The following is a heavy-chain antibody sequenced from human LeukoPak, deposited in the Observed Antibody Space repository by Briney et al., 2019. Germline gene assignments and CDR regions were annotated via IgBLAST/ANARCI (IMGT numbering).Heavy chain of an antibody. J-gene: IGHJ4*02. CDR1: GYTFTSYG. Sequence: ASVKISCKASGYTFTSYGISWVRQAPGQGLEWMGWISAYNGNTNYAQKLQGRVTMTTDTSTSTAYMELRSLRSDDTAVYYCARSRDGYNSLYYFDYWGQGTLVTVSS. D-gene: IGHD5-24*01. CDR3: ARSRDGYNSLYYFDY. CDR2: ISAYNGNT. V-gene: IGHV1-18*01.